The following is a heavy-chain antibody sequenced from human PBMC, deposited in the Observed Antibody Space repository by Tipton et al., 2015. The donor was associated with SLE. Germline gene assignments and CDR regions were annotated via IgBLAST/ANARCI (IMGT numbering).Heavy chain of an antibody. D-gene: IGHD4-23*01. V-gene: IGHV4-59*11. J-gene: IGHJ4*02. CDR2: INDRGST. Sequence: TLSLTCTVSGGSISSHYWSWIRQPPGKGLEWIGQINDRGSTNYNPSLKSRVTLSVDTSKNQFSLRLSSVTAADTAVYYCARGSVRADDYWGQGTLVTVSS. CDR1: GGSISSHY. CDR3: ARGSVRADDY.